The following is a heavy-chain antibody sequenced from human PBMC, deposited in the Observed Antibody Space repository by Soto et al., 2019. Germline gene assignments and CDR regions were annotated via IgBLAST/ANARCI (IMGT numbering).Heavy chain of an antibody. CDR3: ARGDSYYGMDV. Sequence: GGSLRLSCAASGFTFSSYWMHWVRQAPGKGLVWVSRINSDGSSTSYADSVKGRFTTSRDNAKNTLYLQMNSLRAEDTAVYYCARGDSYYGMDVWGQGTTVTVSS. CDR1: GFTFSSYW. D-gene: IGHD3-3*01. V-gene: IGHV3-74*01. CDR2: INSDGSST. J-gene: IGHJ6*02.